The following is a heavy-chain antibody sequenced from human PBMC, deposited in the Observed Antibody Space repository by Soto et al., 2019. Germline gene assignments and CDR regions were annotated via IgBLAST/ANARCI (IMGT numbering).Heavy chain of an antibody. Sequence: VQLAESGGGVVQPGRSLRLSCAASGFTFSDYGIHWVRQAPGKGLEWVAVIAYDGSNEYYADSVKGRFTISRDNSKNTVYLQMSSLRAEDTAFYYCAKDKNGDFTFDYWGQGTLVTVSS. V-gene: IGHV3-30*18. CDR2: IAYDGSNE. J-gene: IGHJ4*02. CDR1: GFTFSDYG. CDR3: AKDKNGDFTFDY. D-gene: IGHD4-17*01.